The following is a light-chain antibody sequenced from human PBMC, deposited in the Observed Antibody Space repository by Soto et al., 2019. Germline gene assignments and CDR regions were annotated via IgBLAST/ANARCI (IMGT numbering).Light chain of an antibody. Sequence: SVLTQPRSVSGSPGQSVTLSCTGTSSDVGGYNYVSWYQQHPGKAPKLMIYDVSKRPSGVPDRFSGSKSGNTASLTICGLQAEDEADYYCCSYAGSYTYVFGTGTKLTVL. CDR3: CSYAGSYTYV. CDR1: SSDVGGYNY. CDR2: DVS. J-gene: IGLJ1*01. V-gene: IGLV2-11*01.